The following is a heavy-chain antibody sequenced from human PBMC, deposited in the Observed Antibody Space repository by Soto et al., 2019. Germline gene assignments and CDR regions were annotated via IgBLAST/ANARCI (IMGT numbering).Heavy chain of an antibody. Sequence: GESLKLSCNGSLYSFTSYWISCWRQMPGKGLEWMGRIDPSDSYTNYSPSFQGHVTMTRDTSITTAYMELSSLRSDDTAVYHCARAGLTTLELATTYWGQGTLVTVSS. J-gene: IGHJ4*01. D-gene: IGHD5-12*01. CDR3: ARAGLTTLELATTY. V-gene: IGHV5-10-1*01. CDR1: LYSFTSYW. CDR2: IDPSDSYT.